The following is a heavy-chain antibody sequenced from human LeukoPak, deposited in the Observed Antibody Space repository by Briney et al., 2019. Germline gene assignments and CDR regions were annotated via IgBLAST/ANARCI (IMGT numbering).Heavy chain of an antibody. CDR2: ISGSGGST. D-gene: IGHD1-26*01. V-gene: IGHV3-23*01. CDR1: GFTFSSYS. J-gene: IGHJ4*02. CDR3: AKEVWFGVVGATSYFDY. Sequence: GGSLRLSCAASGFTFSSYSMNWVRQAPGKGLEWVSTISGSGGSTYYADSVKGRFTISRDNSKNTLYLQMNSLRAEDTAVYYCAKEVWFGVVGATSYFDYWGQGTLVTVSS.